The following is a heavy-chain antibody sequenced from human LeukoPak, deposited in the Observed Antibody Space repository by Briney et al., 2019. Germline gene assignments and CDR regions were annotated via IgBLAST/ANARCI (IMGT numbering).Heavy chain of an antibody. Sequence: ASVKVSSTTSLYTFTTSVTNRVRQAPGHGREWMGWMNTNAANTGYAQKFQGRVTITSKTSISTSHTELNSLRSEDTTLYYSARDWPNPDYYDSSGYYPNWFDPWGQGTLVTVSS. D-gene: IGHD3-22*01. J-gene: IGHJ5*02. V-gene: IGHV1-8*01. CDR2: MNTNAANT. CDR3: ARDWPNPDYYDSSGYYPNWFDP. CDR1: LYTFTTSV.